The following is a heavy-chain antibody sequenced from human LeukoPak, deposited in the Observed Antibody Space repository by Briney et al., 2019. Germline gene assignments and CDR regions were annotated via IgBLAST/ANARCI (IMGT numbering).Heavy chain of an antibody. J-gene: IGHJ4*02. Sequence: ASVKVSCKASNYTFSTYGISWMRQAPGQGLERMGWISAYNGHTYYVQKFRDRMTMTTDTSTSTAYLELRSLTSDDTAVYYCARSPPTGYLYYFDYWGQGTLVTVSS. CDR1: NYTFSTYG. CDR2: ISAYNGHT. V-gene: IGHV1-18*01. CDR3: ARSPPTGYLYYFDY. D-gene: IGHD3-9*01.